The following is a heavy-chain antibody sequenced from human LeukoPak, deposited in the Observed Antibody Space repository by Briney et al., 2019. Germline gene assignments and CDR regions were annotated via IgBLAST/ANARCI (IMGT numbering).Heavy chain of an antibody. CDR1: GNTFTVYY. J-gene: IGHJ5*02. V-gene: IGHV1-2*02. Sequence: ASVKVSCKASGNTFTVYYLHWGRQAPGQGLGWMGWINPSGGTDYAQKFQGRVTMTRDTSISTAYMELSRLRSDDTAVYYCARRGFGSGSYLASWGQGTLVTVSS. D-gene: IGHD3-10*01. CDR3: ARRGFGSGSYLAS. CDR2: INPSGGT.